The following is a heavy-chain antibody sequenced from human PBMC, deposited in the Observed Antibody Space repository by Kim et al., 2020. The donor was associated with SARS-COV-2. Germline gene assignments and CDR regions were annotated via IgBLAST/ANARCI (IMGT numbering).Heavy chain of an antibody. CDR1: GFTFNNYA. CDR2: IRDSGGST. CDR3: AKVTSGSSGWFAYFQH. D-gene: IGHD6-19*01. J-gene: IGHJ1*01. Sequence: GGSLRLSCAASGFTFNNYAMSWVRQAPGKGLEWVSGIRDSGGSTKYADSVKGRFSISRDNSKNTLYLQMDSLRAEDTAVYYCAKVTSGSSGWFAYFQHWGQGTLVTVSS. V-gene: IGHV3-23*01.